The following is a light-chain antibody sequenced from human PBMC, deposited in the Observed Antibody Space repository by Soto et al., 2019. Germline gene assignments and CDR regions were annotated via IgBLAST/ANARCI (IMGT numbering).Light chain of an antibody. CDR3: QHYNNWPVT. V-gene: IGKV1-9*01. CDR2: LAS. CDR1: QGISNY. J-gene: IGKJ4*01. Sequence: IQLTPSPSSLSASVGDRVTLTCRASQGISNYLAWYQQKPGRAPKLLIYLASTLQGGVPSRFSGSGSGTDFTLTINSLQSEDFAVYYCQHYNNWPVTFGGGTKVDIK.